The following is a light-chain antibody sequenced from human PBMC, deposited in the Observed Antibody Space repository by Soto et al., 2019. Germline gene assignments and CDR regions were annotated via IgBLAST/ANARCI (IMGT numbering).Light chain of an antibody. J-gene: IGKJ2*01. CDR1: QGVSAY. CDR3: QQSYKTPHT. Sequence: DIQMTQSPSSLSASVGDRVTITCRASQGVSAYLLWYQQRQGRAPKLLIYAASNLLSGVPSRFSGSGSGTNFTLTISSLXXXXXXTYYCQQSYKTPHTFGQGTKLETK. CDR2: AAS. V-gene: IGKV1-39*01.